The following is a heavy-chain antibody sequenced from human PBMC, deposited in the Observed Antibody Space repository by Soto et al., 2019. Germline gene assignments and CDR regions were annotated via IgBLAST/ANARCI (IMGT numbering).Heavy chain of an antibody. V-gene: IGHV4-30-4*01. CDR2: IYYSGST. CDR1: GGSISSGDYY. D-gene: IGHD3-3*01. CDR3: ARGEGYDFWSGWFDP. Sequence: QVQLQESGPGLVKPSQTLSLTCTVSGGSISSGDYYWSWIRQPPGKGLEWIGYIYYSGSTYYNPSLNSRVTISVDTSKNQFSLKLSSVTAADTAVYYCARGEGYDFWSGWFDPWGQGTLVTVSS. J-gene: IGHJ5*02.